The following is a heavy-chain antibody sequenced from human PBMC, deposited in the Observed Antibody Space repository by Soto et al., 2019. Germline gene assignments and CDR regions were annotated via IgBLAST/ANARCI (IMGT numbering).Heavy chain of an antibody. CDR1: GYTFTTYG. CDR2: ISAYNGNT. Sequence: QVQLVQSGAEMKKPGASVKVSCKASGYTFTTYGISWVRQAPGQGLEWRGWISAYNGNTHDAQKLQGRVTMTTDTSTSKADEVLRSLRSDDTTDHYCAREHFPSSSDLLDYWGQGSLVTVSS. D-gene: IGHD3-3*02. CDR3: AREHFPSSSDLLDY. V-gene: IGHV1-18*04. J-gene: IGHJ4*02.